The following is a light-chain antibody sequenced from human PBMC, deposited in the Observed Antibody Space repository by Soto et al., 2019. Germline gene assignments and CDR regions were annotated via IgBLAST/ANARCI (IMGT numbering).Light chain of an antibody. Sequence: EIVLTQSPGTLSLTPEERATLSCRASQSLSRTYLAWYQQRPGQAPRLLIYGASSRATGIPDRFSGSGSGTDFTLTISRLEPEDFAVYYCQPYDSSPHTFGGGTKVEIK. CDR3: QPYDSSPHT. V-gene: IGKV3-20*01. CDR1: QSLSRTY. CDR2: GAS. J-gene: IGKJ4*01.